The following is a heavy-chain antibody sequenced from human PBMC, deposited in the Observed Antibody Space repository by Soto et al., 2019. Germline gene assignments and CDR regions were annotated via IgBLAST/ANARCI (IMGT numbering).Heavy chain of an antibody. CDR2: INPDNGGV. D-gene: IGHD3-10*01. J-gene: IGHJ6*02. V-gene: IGHV1-2*04. CDR1: RYTFTGYY. Sequence: ASVKVSCKASRYTFTGYYIHWVRQGPGQGLEWMGWINPDNGGVNYAQKFQGWVTMTRDTSISTAYMELSRLRSDDTAVYYCAVSYLDGSTRDYYYGMDVWGPGTTVTVSS. CDR3: AVSYLDGSTRDYYYGMDV.